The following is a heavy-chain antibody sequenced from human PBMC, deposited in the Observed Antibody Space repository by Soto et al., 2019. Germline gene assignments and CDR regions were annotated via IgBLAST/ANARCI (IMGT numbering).Heavy chain of an antibody. CDR2: IIPIFGTA. CDR1: GGTFSSYA. D-gene: IGHD6-13*01. V-gene: IGHV1-69*13. J-gene: IGHJ4*02. Sequence: VASVKVSCKASGGTFSSYAISWVRQAPGQGLEWMGGIIPIFGTANYAQKFQGRVTITADESTSTAYMELSSLRSEDTAVYYCASSNGYSSSWYPGVFDYWGQGTLVTVSS. CDR3: ASSNGYSSSWYPGVFDY.